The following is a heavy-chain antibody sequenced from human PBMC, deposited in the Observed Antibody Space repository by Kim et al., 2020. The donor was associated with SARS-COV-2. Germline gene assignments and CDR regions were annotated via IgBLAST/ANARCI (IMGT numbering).Heavy chain of an antibody. CDR1: GGSISSYY. CDR3: AGGQESSSWYGGHYYYYYGMDV. J-gene: IGHJ6*02. Sequence: SETLSLTCTVSGGSISSYYWSWIRQPPGKGLEWIGYIYYSGSTNYNPSLKSRVTISVDTSKNQFSLKLSSVTAADTAVYYCAGGQESSSWYGGHYYYYYGMDVWGQGTTVTVSS. D-gene: IGHD6-13*01. V-gene: IGHV4-59*01. CDR2: IYYSGST.